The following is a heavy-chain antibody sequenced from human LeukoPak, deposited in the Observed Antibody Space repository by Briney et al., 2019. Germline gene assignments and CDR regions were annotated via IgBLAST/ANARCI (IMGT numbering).Heavy chain of an antibody. V-gene: IGHV1-69*04. CDR1: GGTFSSYA. CDR3: ARVTWGYYFDY. CDR2: IIPILGIA. D-gene: IGHD3-16*01. Sequence: GASVKVSCKASGGTFSSYAINWVRQAPGQGLEWMGRIIPILGIANYAQKFQGRVTITADKSTSTAYMELSSLRSEDTAVYYCARVTWGYYFDYWGQGTLVTVSS. J-gene: IGHJ4*02.